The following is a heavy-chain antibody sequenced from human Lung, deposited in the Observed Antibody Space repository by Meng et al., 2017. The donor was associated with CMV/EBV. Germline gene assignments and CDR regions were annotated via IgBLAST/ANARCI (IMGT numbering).Heavy chain of an antibody. J-gene: IGHJ4*02. CDR2: IYHSGST. CDR3: ARADKVRFDY. V-gene: IGHV4-4*02. CDR1: GGSMGSTKW. Sequence: VRLQEAGPGLGRPSASPSLTLASSGGSMGSTKWWRWVRQPPGKGLEWIGEIYHSGSTNYNPSLKSRVSISVDKSKNEFSLKLSSVTAADTAVYYCARADKVRFDYWGQGTLVTVSS.